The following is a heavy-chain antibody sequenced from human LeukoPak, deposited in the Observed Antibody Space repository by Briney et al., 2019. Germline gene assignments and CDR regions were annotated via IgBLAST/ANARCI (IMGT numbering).Heavy chain of an antibody. CDR3: AKDLFQWELLPPFDY. CDR2: ISTSSTYI. Sequence: GGSLRLSCAASGFTFSCYSLNWVRQAPGKGLEWVSSISTSSTYINYADSVKGRFTISRDNSKNTLYLQMDSLRAEDTAVYYCAKDLFQWELLPPFDYWGQGTLVTVSS. J-gene: IGHJ4*02. CDR1: GFTFSCYS. V-gene: IGHV3-21*04. D-gene: IGHD1-26*01.